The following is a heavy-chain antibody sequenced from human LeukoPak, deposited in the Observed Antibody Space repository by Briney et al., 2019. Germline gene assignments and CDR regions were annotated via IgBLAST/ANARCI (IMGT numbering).Heavy chain of an antibody. CDR3: ARGPSWSGYSQPYYFDY. D-gene: IGHD3-3*01. V-gene: IGHV1-8*03. J-gene: IGHJ4*02. Sequence: ASVKVSCKASGYTFTSYDIKWVRQAAGQGLEWMGWMNPNSGNTGYAQKFQGRVTLTSNTSISTAYMELSSLRSEDTAVYSCARGPSWSGYSQPYYFDYWGQGPLVTVSS. CDR2: MNPNSGNT. CDR1: GYTFTSYD.